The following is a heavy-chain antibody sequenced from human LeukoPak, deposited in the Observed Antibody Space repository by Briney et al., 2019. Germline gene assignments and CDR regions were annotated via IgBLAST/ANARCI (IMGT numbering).Heavy chain of an antibody. V-gene: IGHV1-58*02. Sequence: GTSVKVSCKASGLTFTSSAMQWVRQARGQRLEWIGWIVVGSGNTNYAQKFQERVTITRDMSTSTAYMELSSLRSEDTAVYYCAAFSLGDYDYGDYTDAFDIWGQGTMVTVSS. CDR2: IVVGSGNT. J-gene: IGHJ3*02. CDR3: AAFSLGDYDYGDYTDAFDI. CDR1: GLTFTSSA. D-gene: IGHD4-17*01.